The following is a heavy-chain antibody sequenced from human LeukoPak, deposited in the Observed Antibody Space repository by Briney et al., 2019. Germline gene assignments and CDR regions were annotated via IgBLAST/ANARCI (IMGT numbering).Heavy chain of an antibody. V-gene: IGHV1-2*02. J-gene: IGHJ4*02. Sequence: ASVRVSCKASGYKFISHYLKWVRQAPGLGPEWMGWMHGGNGNTRHAEKFEGRVTMTRDTSTSPAYMDLSSLTSDDTAVYYCAREGSYCVGGDCYSFDFWGQGTLVTVSS. CDR3: AREGSYCVGGDCYSFDF. CDR2: MHGGNGNT. CDR1: GYKFISHY. D-gene: IGHD2-21*02.